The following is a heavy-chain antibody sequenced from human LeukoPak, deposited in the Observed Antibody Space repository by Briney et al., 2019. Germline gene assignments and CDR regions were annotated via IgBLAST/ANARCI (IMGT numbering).Heavy chain of an antibody. CDR2: MYYSGST. D-gene: IGHD3-22*01. CDR3: ARPYYYDSRIDP. V-gene: IGHV4-30-4*01. Sequence: WIRQPPGKGLEWIAYMYYSGSTYYNPSLKSRVTMSADTSKNQLSLKLSSVTAADTAVYYRARPYYYDSRIDPWGQGILVTVSS. J-gene: IGHJ5*02.